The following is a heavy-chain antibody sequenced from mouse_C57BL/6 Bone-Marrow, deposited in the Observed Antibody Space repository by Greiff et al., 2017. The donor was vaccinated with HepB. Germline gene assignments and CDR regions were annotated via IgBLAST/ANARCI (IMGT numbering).Heavy chain of an antibody. CDR3: ARGGLRYAMDY. CDR1: GYTFTDYY. Sequence: QVQLQQSGAELVRPGASVKLSCKASGYTFTDYYINWVKQRPGQGLEWIARLYPGSGNTYYNEKFKGKATLTAEKSSSTAYMQLSSLTSEDSAVYCSARGGLRYAMDYWGQGTAVTVSS. J-gene: IGHJ4*01. CDR2: LYPGSGNT. D-gene: IGHD3-1*01. V-gene: IGHV1-76*01.